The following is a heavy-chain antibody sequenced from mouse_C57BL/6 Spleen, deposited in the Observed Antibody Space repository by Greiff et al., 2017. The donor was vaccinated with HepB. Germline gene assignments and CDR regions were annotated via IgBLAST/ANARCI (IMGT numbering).Heavy chain of an antibody. CDR3: ARGGAYYYGSSSLLAY. Sequence: VQLQQPGAELVMPGASVKLSCKASGYTFTSYWMHWVKQRPGQGLEWIGEIDPSDSYTNYNQKFKGKSTLTVDKSSSTAYMQLSSLTSEDSAVYYCARGGAYYYGSSSLLAYWGQGTRVTVAA. CDR1: GYTFTSYW. V-gene: IGHV1-69*01. J-gene: IGHJ3*01. D-gene: IGHD1-1*01. CDR2: IDPSDSYT.